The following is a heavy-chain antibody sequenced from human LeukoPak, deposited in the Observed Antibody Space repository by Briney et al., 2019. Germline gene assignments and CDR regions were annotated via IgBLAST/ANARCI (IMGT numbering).Heavy chain of an antibody. D-gene: IGHD4-17*01. V-gene: IGHV3-7*05. Sequence: GGSLRLSCVASGLTFRSYWMSRVRQAPGKGLEWVANIKQDGSEKYYVDSVKGRFTISRDNAKNSLYLQMNSLSAEDTAVYYCASNGDFFDYWGQGTLVTVSS. CDR2: IKQDGSEK. CDR3: ASNGDFFDY. CDR1: GLTFRSYW. J-gene: IGHJ4*02.